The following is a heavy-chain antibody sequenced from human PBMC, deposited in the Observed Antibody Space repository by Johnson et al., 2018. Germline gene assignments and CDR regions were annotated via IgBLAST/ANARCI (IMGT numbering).Heavy chain of an antibody. D-gene: IGHD3-22*01. CDR2: ISSGGSTI. Sequence: QVQLVQSGGGLVQPGGSLRLSCAASGFTFSDYYMTWIRQAPGQGLEWVSYISSGGSTIYYGDAVKGRFTVSRDNAKNSLYLQMTSLRAEDTAGYYCASGDRNGYLNFHYYMDVWGKGTTVTVSS. J-gene: IGHJ6*03. V-gene: IGHV3-11*04. CDR1: GFTFSDYY. CDR3: ASGDRNGYLNFHYYMDV.